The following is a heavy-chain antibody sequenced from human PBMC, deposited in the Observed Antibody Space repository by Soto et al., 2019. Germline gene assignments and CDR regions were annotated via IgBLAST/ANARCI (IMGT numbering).Heavy chain of an antibody. CDR2: ISAYNGNT. CDR3: PRVVGAQGHGFDP. J-gene: IGHJ5*02. D-gene: IGHD1-26*01. V-gene: IGHV1-18*01. Sequence: QVQLVQSGGEVKKPGASVKVSCKASGYTFTSYGISWVRQAPGQGLEWMGRISAYNGNTNYAQKLQGRVTMTTDTSTTTAYMELRSRSSDDTAVYYCPRVVGAQGHGFDPWGKGTLVTVSS. CDR1: GYTFTSYG.